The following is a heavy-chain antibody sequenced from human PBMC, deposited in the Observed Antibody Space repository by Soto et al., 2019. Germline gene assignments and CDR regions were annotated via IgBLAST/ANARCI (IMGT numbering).Heavy chain of an antibody. Sequence: QVHLVQSGAEVKKPGASVKVSCKGSGYAFTTYGITWVRQAPGQGLEWMGWISAHNGNTNYAQKLQGRVTVTSDTSTSTAYMELRSLRSDDTAVYYCARGRYGDYWGQGALVTVSS. D-gene: IGHD1-1*01. CDR2: ISAHNGNT. CDR3: ARGRYGDY. CDR1: GYAFTTYG. V-gene: IGHV1-18*01. J-gene: IGHJ4*02.